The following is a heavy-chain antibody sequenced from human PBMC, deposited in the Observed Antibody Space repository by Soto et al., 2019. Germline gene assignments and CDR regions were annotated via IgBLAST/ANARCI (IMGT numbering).Heavy chain of an antibody. CDR1: GFTVSSNY. Sequence: GGSLRLSCAASGFTVSSNYMSWVRQAPGKGLEWVSVIYSGGSTYYADSVKGRFTISRDNSKNTLYLQMNSLRAEDTAVYYCARGSYGDLVIDYWGQGTLVTVSS. V-gene: IGHV3-53*01. D-gene: IGHD4-17*01. CDR3: ARGSYGDLVIDY. CDR2: IYSGGST. J-gene: IGHJ4*02.